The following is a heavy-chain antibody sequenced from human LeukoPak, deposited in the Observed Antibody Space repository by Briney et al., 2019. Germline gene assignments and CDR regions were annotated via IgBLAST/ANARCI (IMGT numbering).Heavy chain of an antibody. CDR2: INAGNGNT. J-gene: IGHJ4*02. CDR1: GYTFTSYA. Sequence: ASVKVSCKASGYTFTSYAMHWVRQAPGQRLEWMGWINAGNGNTKYSQKFQGRVTITRDTSASTAYMELSSLRSEDTAVYYCARAPGGGVGATIFDYWGQGTLVTVSS. CDR3: ARAPGGGVGATIFDY. V-gene: IGHV1-3*01. D-gene: IGHD1-26*01.